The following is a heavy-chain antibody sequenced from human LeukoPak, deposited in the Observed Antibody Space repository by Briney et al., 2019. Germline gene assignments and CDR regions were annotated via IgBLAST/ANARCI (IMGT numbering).Heavy chain of an antibody. CDR2: ISKSGGST. CDR1: GITFSTIG. Sequence: PGGSLRLSCAVSGITFSTIGVSWVRLAPGKGLEWVSIISKSGGSTFYADSVKGRFTISGDNSKDTLYLEMNSLRAEDTAIYYCANVVGGYWGQGTLVTVSS. J-gene: IGHJ4*02. V-gene: IGHV3-23*01. CDR3: ANVVGGY. D-gene: IGHD2-21*01.